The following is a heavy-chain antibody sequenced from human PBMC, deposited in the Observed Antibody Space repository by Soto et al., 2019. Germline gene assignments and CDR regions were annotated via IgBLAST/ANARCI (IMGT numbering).Heavy chain of an antibody. Sequence: KTSETLSLTCTVSGGSISSSSYYWGWIRQPPGKGLEWIGSIYYSGSTYYNPSLKSRVTISVDTSKNQFSLKLSSVTAADTAVYYCAREDRAGGLVLDYWGQGTLVTVSS. CDR3: AREDRAGGLVLDY. J-gene: IGHJ4*02. CDR1: GGSISSSSYY. V-gene: IGHV4-39*02. CDR2: IYYSGST. D-gene: IGHD6-19*01.